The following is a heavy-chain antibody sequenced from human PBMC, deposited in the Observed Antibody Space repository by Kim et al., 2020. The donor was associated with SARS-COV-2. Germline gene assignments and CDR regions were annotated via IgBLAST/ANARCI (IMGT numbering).Heavy chain of an antibody. D-gene: IGHD4-4*01. CDR3: ARRMTTVSPNWFDP. CDR2: IDYSGTT. CDR1: GGSISSGDSY. J-gene: IGHJ5*02. Sequence: SETLSLTCTVSGGSISSGDSYWSWIRQPPGKGLEWIGYIDYSGTTYYNPSLKSRVTVSVDTSKNQLSLKVNSVTAADTAVYYCARRMTTVSPNWFDPWGQGTLHSVSS. V-gene: IGHV4-30-4*01.